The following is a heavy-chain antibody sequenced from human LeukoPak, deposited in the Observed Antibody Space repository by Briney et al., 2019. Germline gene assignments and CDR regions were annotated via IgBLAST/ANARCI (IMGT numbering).Heavy chain of an antibody. CDR2: INAYNGHT. CDR3: ARRASREGSGYYRRDS. CDR1: GYTFFTYG. V-gene: IGHV1-18*01. J-gene: IGHJ4*02. D-gene: IGHD3-22*01. Sequence: GASVKVSCKASGYTFFTYGITWVRQAPGQGLEFMGRINAYNGHTKYIENFQGRVSMTADTSTSTAYMELTSLTSDDTARYFCARRASREGSGYYRRDSWGQGTLVTVSS.